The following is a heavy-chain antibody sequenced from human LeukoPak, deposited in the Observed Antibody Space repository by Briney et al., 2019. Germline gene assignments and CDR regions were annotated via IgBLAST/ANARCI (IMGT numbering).Heavy chain of an antibody. Sequence: ASVKVSCKASGGTFSSYAISWVRQAPGQGLEWMGEIIPIFGTANYAQKFQGRVTITTDESTSTAYMELSSLRSEDTAVYYCARGRYSGSYGWFDPWGQGTLVTVSS. CDR1: GGTFSSYA. CDR3: ARGRYSGSYGWFDP. V-gene: IGHV1-69*05. CDR2: IIPIFGTA. D-gene: IGHD1-26*01. J-gene: IGHJ5*02.